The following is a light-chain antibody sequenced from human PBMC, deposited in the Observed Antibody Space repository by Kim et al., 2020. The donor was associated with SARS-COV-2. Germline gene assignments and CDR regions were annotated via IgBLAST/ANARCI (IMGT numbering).Light chain of an antibody. CDR1: SGDIGGYKS. CDR2: DDT. V-gene: IGLV2-14*01. Sequence: GQSITISCIGSSGDIGGYKSASWYQQPPGKPPTLMISDDTKRPSGVSKRFSGSKSGNTASLTISGLQADDEADYYCSSYTAASTWVFGGGTKVTVL. CDR3: SSYTAASTWV. J-gene: IGLJ2*01.